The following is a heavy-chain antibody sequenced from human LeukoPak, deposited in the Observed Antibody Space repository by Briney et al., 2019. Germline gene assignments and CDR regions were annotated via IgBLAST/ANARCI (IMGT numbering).Heavy chain of an antibody. J-gene: IGHJ6*03. CDR2: IKQDGSEK. Sequence: GGSLRLSCAASGFTFSSYWMSWVRQAPGKGLEWVANIKQDGSEKYYVDSVKGRFTISRDNAKNSLYLQMNSLRAEDTAVYYCARGPAWIQLDYYMDVWGKGTTVTVSS. CDR3: ARGPAWIQLDYYMDV. V-gene: IGHV3-7*01. CDR1: GFTFSSYW. D-gene: IGHD5-18*01.